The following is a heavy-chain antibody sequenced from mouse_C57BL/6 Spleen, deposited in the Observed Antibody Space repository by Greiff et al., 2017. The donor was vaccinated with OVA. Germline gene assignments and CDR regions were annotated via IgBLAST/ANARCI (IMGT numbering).Heavy chain of an antibody. CDR3: VEGFDY. J-gene: IGHJ2*01. V-gene: IGHV1-26*01. Sequence: EVQLQQSGPELVKPGASVKISCKASGYTFTDYYMNWVKQSHGKSLEWIGDINPNNGGTSYNQKFKGKATLTVDKSSSTAYMELRSLTSEDSAVYYCVEGFDYWGQGTTLTVSS. CDR2: INPNNGGT. CDR1: GYTFTDYY.